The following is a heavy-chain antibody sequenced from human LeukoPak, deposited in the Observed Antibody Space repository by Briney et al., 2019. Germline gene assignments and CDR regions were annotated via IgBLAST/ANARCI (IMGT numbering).Heavy chain of an antibody. D-gene: IGHD2-2*01. Sequence: PGGSLRLSCAASGFTFSNAWMSWVRQAPGKGLEWVGRIKSKTDGGTTDYAAPVKGRFTISRDDSKNTLYLQMNSLKTEDTAVYYCTSYIVVVPAAVFDYWGQGTLATVSS. CDR1: GFTFSNAW. V-gene: IGHV3-15*01. CDR2: IKSKTDGGTT. CDR3: TSYIVVVPAAVFDY. J-gene: IGHJ4*02.